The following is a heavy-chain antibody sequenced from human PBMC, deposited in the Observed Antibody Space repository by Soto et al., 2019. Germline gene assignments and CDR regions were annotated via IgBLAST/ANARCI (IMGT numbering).Heavy chain of an antibody. V-gene: IGHV3-23*01. CDR1: GFTFSSYA. CDR3: AKNAREYDFRQGYYYMDV. J-gene: IGHJ6*03. CDR2: ISGSGGST. Sequence: EVQLLESGGGLVQPGGSLRLSCAASGFTFSSYAMSWVRQAPGKGLEWVSAISGSGGSTYYADSVKGRSTISRDNSKNTLYLQMNSLRAEDTAVYYCAKNAREYDFRQGYYYMDVWGKGTTVTVSS. D-gene: IGHD3-3*01.